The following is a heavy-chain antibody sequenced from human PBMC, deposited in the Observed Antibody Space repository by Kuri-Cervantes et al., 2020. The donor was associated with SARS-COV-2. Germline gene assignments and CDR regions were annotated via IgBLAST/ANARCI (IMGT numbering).Heavy chain of an antibody. J-gene: IGHJ6*03. CDR3: ARGRGCSSTSCNYYYYMDV. D-gene: IGHD2-2*01. Sequence: SETLSLTCTVSGGSISSYYWSWIRQPPGKGLEWIGYINYSGSTNYNPSLKSRVTISVDTSKNQFSLKLSSVTAADTAVYYCARGRGCSSTSCNYYYYMDVWGKGTTVTVSS. CDR2: INYSGST. CDR1: GGSISSYY. V-gene: IGHV4-59*12.